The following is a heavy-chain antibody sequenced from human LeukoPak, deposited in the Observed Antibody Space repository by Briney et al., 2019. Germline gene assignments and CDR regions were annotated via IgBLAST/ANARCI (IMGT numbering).Heavy chain of an antibody. CDR2: IGTAGEI. Sequence: PGGSLRLSCAASGFTFRSYDMHWVRQATGKGLEWVSGIGTAGEIYYPGSVKGRFTISRENAKNSLYLQMNSLRAEDTAVYYCAALYCSGGSCYSAPYYYHYMDVWGKGTTVTVSS. CDR1: GFTFRSYD. V-gene: IGHV3-13*01. CDR3: AALYCSGGSCYSAPYYYHYMDV. D-gene: IGHD2-15*01. J-gene: IGHJ6*03.